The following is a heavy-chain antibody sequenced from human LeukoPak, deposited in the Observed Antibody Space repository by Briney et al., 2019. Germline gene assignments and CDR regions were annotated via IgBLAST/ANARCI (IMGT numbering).Heavy chain of an antibody. J-gene: IGHJ6*02. V-gene: IGHV3-21*01. D-gene: IGHD3-10*01. Sequence: GGSLRLSCAASGFTFSSYAMSWVRQAPGKGLEWVSSISSSSSYIYYADSVKGRFTISRDNAKNSLYLQMNSLRAEDTAVYYCARDRGQLLWFGELGYGMDVWGQGTTVTVSS. CDR2: ISSSSSYI. CDR3: ARDRGQLLWFGELGYGMDV. CDR1: GFTFSSYA.